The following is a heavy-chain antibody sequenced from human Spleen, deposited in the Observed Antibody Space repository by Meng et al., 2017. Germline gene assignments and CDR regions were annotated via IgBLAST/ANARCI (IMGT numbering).Heavy chain of an antibody. CDR2: SNPSGGST. Sequence: ASVKVSCKASGGTFSSYTISWVRQAPGQGLEWMGLSNPSGGSTNYAQNFQGRVTMTRDTSTSTVYMELRSLRSEDTAVYYCSYDSSSRSWGFDIWGQGTMVTVSS. CDR1: GGTFSSYT. CDR3: SYDSSSRSWGFDI. J-gene: IGHJ3*02. D-gene: IGHD3-22*01. V-gene: IGHV1-46*01.